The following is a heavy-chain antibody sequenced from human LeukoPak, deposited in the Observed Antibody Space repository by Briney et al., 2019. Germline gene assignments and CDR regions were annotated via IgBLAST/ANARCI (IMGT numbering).Heavy chain of an antibody. CDR2: ISGSGGST. Sequence: GGSLRLSCAASGFTFSSYAMSWVRQAPGKGLEWASAISGSGGSTYYADSVKGRFTISRDNSKNTLYLQMNSLRAEDTAVYYCANPGIGSDIGYWGQGTLVTVSS. CDR3: ANPGIGSDIGY. CDR1: GFTFSSYA. D-gene: IGHD2-21*02. J-gene: IGHJ4*02. V-gene: IGHV3-23*01.